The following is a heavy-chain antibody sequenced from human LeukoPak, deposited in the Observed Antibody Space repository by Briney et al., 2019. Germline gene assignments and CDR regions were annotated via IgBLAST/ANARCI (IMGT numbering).Heavy chain of an antibody. Sequence: GGSLRLSCAASGFIFSSYAMSWVRQAPGKGLEWVSAISASGGRTYYADSVKGRFTISRDNSKNTLYLQMDSLRAEDTAVYYCARDRAWNYFDYWGQGTLVTVSS. D-gene: IGHD3-3*01. J-gene: IGHJ4*02. CDR2: ISASGGRT. CDR1: GFIFSSYA. V-gene: IGHV3-23*01. CDR3: ARDRAWNYFDY.